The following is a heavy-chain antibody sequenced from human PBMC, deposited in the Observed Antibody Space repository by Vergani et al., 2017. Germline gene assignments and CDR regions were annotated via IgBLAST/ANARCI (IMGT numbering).Heavy chain of an antibody. CDR2: ISYDGSNK. V-gene: IGHV3-30-3*01. Sequence: QVQLVESGGGVVQPGRSLRLSCAASGFTFSSYAMHWVRQAPGKGLEWVAVISYDGSNKYYADSVKGRFTISRDNSKNTLYLQMNSLRAEDRAVYYCAKGKYQLFNVGAFDYWGQGTLVTVSS. J-gene: IGHJ4*02. CDR3: AKGKYQLFNVGAFDY. D-gene: IGHD2-2*01. CDR1: GFTFSSYA.